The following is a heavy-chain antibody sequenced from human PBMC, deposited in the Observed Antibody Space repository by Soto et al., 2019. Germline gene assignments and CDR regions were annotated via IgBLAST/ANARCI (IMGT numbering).Heavy chain of an antibody. V-gene: IGHV3-66*01. CDR3: AMIGGSSNSGGWLDR. Sequence: EVQLVESGGGLVQPGGSLRLSCAASGFTVSSNYMSWVRQAPGKGLEWVSVIYSGGTTYYADSVKGRFTISRDNSTNSMQLQQHSLRAQGSGVNKSAMIGGSSNSGGWLDRWGQGTGVNVSS. J-gene: IGHJ5*02. CDR2: IYSGGTT. CDR1: GFTVSSNY. D-gene: IGHD2-2*01.